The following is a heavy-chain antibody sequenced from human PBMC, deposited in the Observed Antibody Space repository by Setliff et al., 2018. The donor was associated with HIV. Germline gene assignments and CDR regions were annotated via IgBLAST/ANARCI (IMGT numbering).Heavy chain of an antibody. D-gene: IGHD3-3*01. J-gene: IGHJ3*02. CDR3: ARGRITIFGVTYYTKDAFDI. CDR1: GGSMTSSNYY. V-gene: IGHV4-39*07. CDR2: ISSSGST. Sequence: PSETLSLTCTVSGGSMTSSNYYWGWIRQSPGRGLEWIGSISSSGSTTYHPSLKSRVTISPDTSKNQFSLKLQSVTAADTAVYYCARGRITIFGVTYYTKDAFDIWGQGTMVTVSS.